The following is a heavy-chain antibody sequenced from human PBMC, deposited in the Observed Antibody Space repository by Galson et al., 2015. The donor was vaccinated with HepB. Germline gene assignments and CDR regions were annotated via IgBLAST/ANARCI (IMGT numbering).Heavy chain of an antibody. J-gene: IGHJ6*02. Sequence: SVKVSCKASGGTFSSYAISWVRQAPGQGLEWMGGIIPIFGTANYAQKFQGRVTITADKSTSTAYMELSSLRSEDTAVYYCARWSVTDTSYYYGMDVWGQGTTVTVSS. V-gene: IGHV1-69*06. CDR2: IIPIFGTA. CDR3: ARWSVTDTSYYYGMDV. D-gene: IGHD5-18*01. CDR1: GGTFSSYA.